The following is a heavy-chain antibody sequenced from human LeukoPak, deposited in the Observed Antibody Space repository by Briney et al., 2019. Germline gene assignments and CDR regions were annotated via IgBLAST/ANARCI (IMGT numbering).Heavy chain of an antibody. D-gene: IGHD1-26*01. CDR3: AKDAVGTTFGYYFDY. CDR2: ISGRGGST. Sequence: PGGSLRLSCAASGFTFSNYAMSWVRQAPGKGLEWVSGISGRGGSTYYADSVKGRFAISRDNSKNMLYLQLISPRAEDTAVYYCAKDAVGTTFGYYFDYWGQGALVTVSS. V-gene: IGHV3-23*01. CDR1: GFTFSNYA. J-gene: IGHJ4*02.